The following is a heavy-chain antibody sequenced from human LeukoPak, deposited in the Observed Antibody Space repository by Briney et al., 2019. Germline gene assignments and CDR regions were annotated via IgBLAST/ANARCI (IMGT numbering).Heavy chain of an antibody. CDR2: IIPIFGTA. Sequence: SVKVSCKASGGTFSSYAISWVRQAPGQGLEWMGGIIPIFGTANYAQKFQGRVTITADESTSTAYMELSSLRSEDTAVYYCARVPYNWNDVFGYYYGMDVWGKGTTVTASS. CDR3: ARVPYNWNDVFGYYYGMDV. V-gene: IGHV1-69*13. J-gene: IGHJ6*04. D-gene: IGHD1-20*01. CDR1: GGTFSSYA.